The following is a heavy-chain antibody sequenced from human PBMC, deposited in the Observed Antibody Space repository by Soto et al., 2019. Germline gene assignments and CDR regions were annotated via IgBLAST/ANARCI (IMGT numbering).Heavy chain of an antibody. Sequence: QVQLVQSGAEVKKPGSSVRVSCKASGTIFSSYTISWVRQAPGQGLEWMGRIIPILGETYSAQKFQGRVTLTADKSTNTDYLELNSLRLEDTAVYYCARGLGGRMDDWGQGTTVTVSS. D-gene: IGHD3-16*01. CDR2: IIPILGET. CDR3: ARGLGGRMDD. CDR1: GTIFSSYT. J-gene: IGHJ6*02. V-gene: IGHV1-69*08.